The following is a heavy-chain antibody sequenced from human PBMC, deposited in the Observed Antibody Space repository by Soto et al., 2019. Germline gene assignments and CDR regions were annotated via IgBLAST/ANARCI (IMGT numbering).Heavy chain of an antibody. Sequence: GESLKISCKGSGYSFTSYWIGWVRQMPGKGLEWMGIIYPGDSDTRYSPSFQGQVTISADKSISTAYLQWSSLKASDTAMYYCARLEIVATGMSGDYYGMDVWGQGTTVTVSS. D-gene: IGHD5-12*01. CDR3: ARLEIVATGMSGDYYGMDV. CDR1: GYSFTSYW. CDR2: IYPGDSDT. V-gene: IGHV5-51*01. J-gene: IGHJ6*02.